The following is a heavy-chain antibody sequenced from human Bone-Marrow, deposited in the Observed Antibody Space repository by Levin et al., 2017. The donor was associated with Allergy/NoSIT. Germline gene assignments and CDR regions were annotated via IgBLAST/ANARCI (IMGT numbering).Heavy chain of an antibody. CDR3: ATTISGYSSGWYVLSPAEYFQH. Sequence: GGSLRLSCAASGFTFSSYWMSWVRQAPGKGLEWVANIKQDGSEKYYVDSVKGRFTISRDNAKNSLYLQMNSLRAEDTAVYYCATTISGYSSGWYVLSPAEYFQHWGQGTLVTVSS. CDR1: GFTFSSYW. D-gene: IGHD6-19*01. J-gene: IGHJ1*01. CDR2: IKQDGSEK. V-gene: IGHV3-7*02.